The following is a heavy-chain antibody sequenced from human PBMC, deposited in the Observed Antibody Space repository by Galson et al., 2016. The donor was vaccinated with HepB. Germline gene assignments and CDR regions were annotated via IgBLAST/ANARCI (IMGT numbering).Heavy chain of an antibody. J-gene: IGHJ5*02. CDR3: ARELWHCSGGYCYPHVGWLDP. Sequence: SLRLSCAASGFTVSHNYMTWVRQAPGKGLEWVSVIYSAGSGGSTFYADSVKGRFTISRDTASNSLHLQMSSLRDEDTAVYHCARELWHCSGGYCYPHVGWLDPWGQGTLVTVSS. D-gene: IGHD2-15*01. CDR2: IYSAGSGGST. V-gene: IGHV3-53*01. CDR1: GFTVSHNY.